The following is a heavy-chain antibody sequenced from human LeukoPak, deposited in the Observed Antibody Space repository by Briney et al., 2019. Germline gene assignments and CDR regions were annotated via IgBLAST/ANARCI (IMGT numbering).Heavy chain of an antibody. CDR3: ARALTLGENWFDP. Sequence: ASVKVSCKASGGTFSSYAISWVRQAPGQGLEWMGGIIPIFGTANYAQKFQGRVTITADESTSTVYMELSSLRSEDTAVYYCARALTLGENWFDPWGQGTLVTVSS. CDR2: IIPIFGTA. J-gene: IGHJ5*02. V-gene: IGHV1-69*13. D-gene: IGHD1-14*01. CDR1: GGTFSSYA.